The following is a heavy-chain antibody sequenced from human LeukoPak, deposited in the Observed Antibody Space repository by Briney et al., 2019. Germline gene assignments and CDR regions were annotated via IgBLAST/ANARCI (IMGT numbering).Heavy chain of an antibody. Sequence: GASVKVSCKPSGYTFTSYGISWVRQAPGQGLEWMGWISAYNGNTNYAQKLQGRVTMTTDTSTSTAYMELRSLRSDDTAVYYCARDWDIVAYYYYGMDVWGKGTTVTVSS. CDR3: ARDWDIVAYYYYGMDV. CDR2: ISAYNGNT. J-gene: IGHJ6*04. D-gene: IGHD5-12*01. CDR1: GYTFTSYG. V-gene: IGHV1-18*01.